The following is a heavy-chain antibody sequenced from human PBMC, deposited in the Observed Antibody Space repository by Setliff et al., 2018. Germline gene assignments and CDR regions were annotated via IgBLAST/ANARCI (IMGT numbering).Heavy chain of an antibody. CDR2: IYYRGDT. D-gene: IGHD1-1*01. CDR3: ARTGTYRYFDY. Sequence: SETLSLTCTASGASLNSGTYYWGWIRQPPGKGLEWIGRIYYRGDTYYNPPLKGRLTISVDTAQNQFSLRLTSVTAADTAVYYCARTGTYRYFDYWGQGALVTVSS. J-gene: IGHJ4*02. V-gene: IGHV4-39*01. CDR1: GASLNSGTYY.